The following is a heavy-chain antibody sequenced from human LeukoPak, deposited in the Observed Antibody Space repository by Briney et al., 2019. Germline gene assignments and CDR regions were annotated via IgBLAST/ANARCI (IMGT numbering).Heavy chain of an antibody. D-gene: IGHD1-7*01. CDR2: IYYSGST. Sequence: SQTLSLTCTVSGGSISSGGYYWSWTRQHPGKGLEWIGYIYYSGSTYYNPSLKSRVTISVDTSKNQFSLKLSSVTAADTAVYYCARDLTGTTDRYYYYMDVWGKGTTVTVSS. CDR1: GGSISSGGYY. V-gene: IGHV4-31*03. J-gene: IGHJ6*03. CDR3: ARDLTGTTDRYYYYMDV.